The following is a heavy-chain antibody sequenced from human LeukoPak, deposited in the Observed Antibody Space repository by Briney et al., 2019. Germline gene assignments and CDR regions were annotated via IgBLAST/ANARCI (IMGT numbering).Heavy chain of an antibody. CDR2: ISGSGGST. Sequence: GGSLRLSCAASGFTFSSYDMSWVRQAPGKGLEWVSAISGSGGSTYYADSVKGRFTISRDNSENTLYLQMNSLRAEDTAVYYCAKGSIVVVPAARSWFDPWGQGTLVTVSS. J-gene: IGHJ5*02. V-gene: IGHV3-23*01. CDR3: AKGSIVVVPAARSWFDP. CDR1: GFTFSSYD. D-gene: IGHD2-2*01.